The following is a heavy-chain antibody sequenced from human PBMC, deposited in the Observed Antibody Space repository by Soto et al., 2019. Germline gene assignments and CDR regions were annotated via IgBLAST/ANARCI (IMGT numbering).Heavy chain of an antibody. J-gene: IGHJ4*02. D-gene: IGHD3-9*01. CDR1: GFTFSLYP. CDR2: ISRSGDQI. Sequence: GSLRLSCAASGFTFSLYPMSWVRQTPGRGLEWVSAISRSGDQIYYADSVKGRFTISRDNSKNTLYLQMNSLRAEDTAIYYCASHYDIQTGSLARFDFWGQGSLVTVSS. V-gene: IGHV3-23*01. CDR3: ASHYDIQTGSLARFDF.